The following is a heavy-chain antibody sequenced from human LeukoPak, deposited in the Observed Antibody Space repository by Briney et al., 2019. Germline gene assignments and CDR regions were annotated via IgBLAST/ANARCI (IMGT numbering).Heavy chain of an antibody. V-gene: IGHV1-69*13. CDR3: ASGRTQQQLGTFDY. Sequence: ASVKVSCKASGYTFTSYGISWVRQAPGQGLGWMGGIIPIFGTANYAQKFQGRVTITADESTSTAYMELSSLRSEDTAVYYCASGRTQQQLGTFDYWGQGTLVTVSS. D-gene: IGHD6-13*01. CDR1: GYTFTSYG. CDR2: IIPIFGTA. J-gene: IGHJ4*02.